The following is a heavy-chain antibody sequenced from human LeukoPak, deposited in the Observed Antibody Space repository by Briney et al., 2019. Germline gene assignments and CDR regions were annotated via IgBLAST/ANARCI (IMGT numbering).Heavy chain of an antibody. D-gene: IGHD3-22*01. CDR2: IYHSGST. CDR1: GGSISSGGYS. V-gene: IGHV4-30-2*01. Sequence: SETLSLTCAVSGGSISSGGYSWSWIRQPPGKGLEWIGYIYHSGSTYYNPSLKSRVTISVDRSKNQFSLKLSSVTAADTAVYYCARFVVGSSGYDHWGQGTLVTVSS. J-gene: IGHJ5*02. CDR3: ARFVVGSSGYDH.